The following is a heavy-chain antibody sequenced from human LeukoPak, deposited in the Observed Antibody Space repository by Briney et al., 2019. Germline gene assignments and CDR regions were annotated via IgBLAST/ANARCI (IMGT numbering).Heavy chain of an antibody. V-gene: IGHV3-33*08. J-gene: IGHJ4*02. CDR2: IWYDGSNK. CDR3: ARDRISRTDY. CDR1: GFTFSSYA. Sequence: PGGSLRLSCAASGFTFSSYAMSWVRQAPGKGLEWVAVIWYDGSNKYYADSVKGRFTISRDNSKNTLYLQMNSLRAEDTAVYYCARDRISRTDYWGQGTLVTVSS. D-gene: IGHD3-3*02.